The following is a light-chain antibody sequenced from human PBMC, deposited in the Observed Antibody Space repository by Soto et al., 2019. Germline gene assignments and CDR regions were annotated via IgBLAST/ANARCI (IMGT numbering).Light chain of an antibody. CDR2: RNN. J-gene: IGLJ2*01. Sequence: QSVLTQPPSASGTPEQGVTISCSGSSSNIGSNYVYWYQQLPGTAPKLLIYRNNQRPSGVPDRFSGSKSGTSASLAISGLRSEDEADYYCATWDDSLSGEVIFGGGTQLTVL. CDR1: SSNIGSNY. CDR3: ATWDDSLSGEVI. V-gene: IGLV1-47*01.